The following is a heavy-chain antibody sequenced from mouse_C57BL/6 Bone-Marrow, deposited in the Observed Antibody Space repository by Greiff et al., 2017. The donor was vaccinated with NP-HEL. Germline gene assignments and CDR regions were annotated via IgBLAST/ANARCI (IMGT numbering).Heavy chain of an antibody. Sequence: EVQVVESGGGLVQPGGSLKLSCAASGFTFSDYYMYWVRQTPEKRLEWVAYISNGGGSTYYPDTVKGRFTISRDNAKNTLYLQMSRLKSEDTAMYYCASGLLRWYFDVWGTGTTVTVSS. D-gene: IGHD1-1*01. CDR1: GFTFSDYY. V-gene: IGHV5-12*01. CDR2: ISNGGGST. CDR3: ASGLLRWYFDV. J-gene: IGHJ1*03.